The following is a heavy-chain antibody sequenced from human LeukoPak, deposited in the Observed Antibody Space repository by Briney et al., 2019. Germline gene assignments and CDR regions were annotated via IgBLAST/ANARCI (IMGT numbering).Heavy chain of an antibody. J-gene: IGHJ4*02. CDR1: GGSISSSSYS. Sequence: SETLSLTCTVSGGSISSSSYSWAWIRQPPAKGLEWIGIICYSGSTYYNPSLKSRVTISVDTSQNQFSLKLSSVTAADTAVYYCARAPCSSTSCYAAPFDYWGQGTLVTVSS. CDR3: ARAPCSSTSCYAAPFDY. CDR2: ICYSGST. V-gene: IGHV4-39*01. D-gene: IGHD2-2*01.